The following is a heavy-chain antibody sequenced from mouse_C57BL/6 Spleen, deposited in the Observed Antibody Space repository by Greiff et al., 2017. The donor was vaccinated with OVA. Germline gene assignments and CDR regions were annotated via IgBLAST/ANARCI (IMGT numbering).Heavy chain of an antibody. CDR3: ASGGSSGTTGVPVAMED. Sequence: VQLQQPGAELANPGASVTLSCKASGYTFTSYWMQWVKQRPGQGLEWIGEIDPSDGYTNYNQKFMGKATLSVDTSSSTAYMQLSSLTSEDSAVYYCASGGSSGTTGVPVAMEDWGKGTSVTASS. V-gene: IGHV1-50*01. D-gene: IGHD3-2*02. CDR2: IDPSDGYT. J-gene: IGHJ4*01. CDR1: GYTFTSYW.